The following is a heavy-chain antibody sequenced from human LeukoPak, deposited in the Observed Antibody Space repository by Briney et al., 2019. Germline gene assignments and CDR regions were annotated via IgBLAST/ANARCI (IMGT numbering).Heavy chain of an antibody. V-gene: IGHV1-24*01. CDR3: ATEAQLIWCGELLYYIDY. D-gene: IGHD3-10*01. Sequence: GASVRVSSEVSGYTPTELSMNWVRQAPGKGLEWMGGFDPEDGETIYAQKFQGRVTMTEDTSTDTAYMELSSLRSEDTAVYYCATEAQLIWCGELLYYIDYWGQGTLVTVSS. CDR2: FDPEDGET. J-gene: IGHJ4*02. CDR1: GYTPTELS.